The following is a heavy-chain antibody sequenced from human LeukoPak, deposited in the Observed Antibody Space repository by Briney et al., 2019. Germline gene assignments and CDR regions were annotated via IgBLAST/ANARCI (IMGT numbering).Heavy chain of an antibody. V-gene: IGHV3-7*01. Sequence: QTGGSLRLSCAASGFTFSDYWMTWVRHAPGKGLERLATIKKDGSEKCYVDSVKGRFTISRDNAKNSLDLQMNSLRAEDTAVYYCARGAWYGISWGQGTLVTVSS. J-gene: IGHJ5*02. CDR1: GFTFSDYW. CDR3: ARGAWYGIS. CDR2: IKKDGSEK. D-gene: IGHD6-13*01.